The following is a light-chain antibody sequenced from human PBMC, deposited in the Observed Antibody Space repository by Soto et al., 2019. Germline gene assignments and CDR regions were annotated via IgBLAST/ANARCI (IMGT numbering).Light chain of an antibody. V-gene: IGKV3-20*01. J-gene: IGKJ1*01. Sequence: EIVLTQSPGTLSLSPGERASLSCWASQSVSNRYVAWYQQKPGQAPRLLIDGASSRATGIPDRFSGSGSGTDFTLTISRLEPEDFAVYYCQQYDSSWTFGQGTKVDIK. CDR3: QQYDSSWT. CDR1: QSVSNRY. CDR2: GAS.